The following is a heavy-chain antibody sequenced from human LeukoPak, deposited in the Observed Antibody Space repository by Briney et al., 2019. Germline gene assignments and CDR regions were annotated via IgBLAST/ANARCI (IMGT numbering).Heavy chain of an antibody. CDR2: ICPGDSDT. CDR1: GYSFTSYW. D-gene: IGHD6-19*01. CDR3: ARSGSSGWYGDAFDI. J-gene: IGHJ3*02. V-gene: IGHV5-51*01. Sequence: GESLKISCKGSGYSFTSYWIGWVRQMPGKGLEWTGIICPGDSDTRYSPSFQGQVTISADKSISTAYLQWSSLKASDTAMYYCARSGSSGWYGDAFDIWGQGTMVTVSS.